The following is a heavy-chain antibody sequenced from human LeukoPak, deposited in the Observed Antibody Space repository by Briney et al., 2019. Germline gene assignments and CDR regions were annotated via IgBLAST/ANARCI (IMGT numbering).Heavy chain of an antibody. V-gene: IGHV4-59*12. J-gene: IGHJ4*02. CDR3: ARVPMVRGVASHFDY. D-gene: IGHD3-10*01. Sequence: SETLSLTCTVSGGSISSYYWSWIRQPPGKGLEWIGYIYYSGSTNYNPSLKSRVTISVDTSKNQFSLKLSSVTAADTAVYYCARVPMVRGVASHFDYWGQGTLVTVSS. CDR1: GGSISSYY. CDR2: IYYSGST.